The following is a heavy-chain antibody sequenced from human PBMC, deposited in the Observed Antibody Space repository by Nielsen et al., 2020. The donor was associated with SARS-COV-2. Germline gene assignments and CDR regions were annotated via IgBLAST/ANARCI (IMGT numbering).Heavy chain of an antibody. CDR3: AKDSSPAPDWYFDL. V-gene: IGHV3-30*04. J-gene: IGHJ2*01. CDR1: GFTFSSYA. CDR2: ISYDGSNK. Sequence: GESLKISCAASGFTFSSYAMHWVRQAPGKGLEWVAVISYDGSNKYYADSVKGRFTISRDNSKNSLYLQMNSLRTEDTALYYCAKDSSPAPDWYFDLWGRGTLVTVSS. D-gene: IGHD6-13*01.